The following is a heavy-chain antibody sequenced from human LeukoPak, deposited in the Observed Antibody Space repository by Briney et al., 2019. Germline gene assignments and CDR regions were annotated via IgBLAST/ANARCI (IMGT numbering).Heavy chain of an antibody. D-gene: IGHD3-3*01. Sequence: GGSLRLSCAASGFSISDYYMSWIRQVPGKGLAWISYISSGGNDINYADSVKGRFSLSRDTAKNSLYLQMNNLRAEDMAVYYCVGESKVGFLEWLLEYWGQGTLVTVSS. V-gene: IGHV3-11*01. CDR3: VGESKVGFLEWLLEY. J-gene: IGHJ4*02. CDR2: ISSGGNDI. CDR1: GFSISDYY.